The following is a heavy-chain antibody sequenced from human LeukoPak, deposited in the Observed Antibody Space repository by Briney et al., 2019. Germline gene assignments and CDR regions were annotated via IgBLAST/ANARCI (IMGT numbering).Heavy chain of an antibody. Sequence: ASVKVSCKASGYTFTGYYMHWVRPAPGQGLAWMGWINPNSGGTNYAQKFQGRVTTTRDTSISTAYMELSRLRSDDTAVYYCARDRPRGYCSSTSCFNWFDPWGQGTLVTVSS. V-gene: IGHV1-2*02. J-gene: IGHJ5*02. D-gene: IGHD2-2*01. CDR2: INPNSGGT. CDR1: GYTFTGYY. CDR3: ARDRPRGYCSSTSCFNWFDP.